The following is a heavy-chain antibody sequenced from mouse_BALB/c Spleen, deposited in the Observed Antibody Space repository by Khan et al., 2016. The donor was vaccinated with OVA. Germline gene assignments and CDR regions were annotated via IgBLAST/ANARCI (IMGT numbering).Heavy chain of an antibody. CDR1: GYIFTDFY. Sequence: QVQLQQSGTDLARPGASVKVSCKASGYIFTDFYITWVKQRTGQGLEWIGEIYPGSGNTYYNEHFKGKASLTADKSSNTAYMQPSSLTSEASAVYFCSSLDTASRDYGGQCTTLTVSS. CDR3: SSLDTASRDY. V-gene: IGHV1-77*01. J-gene: IGHJ2*01. CDR2: IYPGSGNT.